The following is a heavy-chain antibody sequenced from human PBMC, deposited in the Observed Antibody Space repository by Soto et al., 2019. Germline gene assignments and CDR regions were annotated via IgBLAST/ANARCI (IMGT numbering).Heavy chain of an antibody. V-gene: IGHV4-59*08. D-gene: IGHD3-22*01. CDR3: ARHNLGYYYDSSGYYGYDYYYGMDV. Sequence: PSETLSLTCTVSGGSITGYYWSWIRQPPGKGLERIGCIYYSGSTNYNPSLKSRVTISVDTSKNQFSLKLSSVTAADTAVYYCARHNLGYYYDSSGYYGYDYYYGMDVWGQGTTVTVSS. J-gene: IGHJ6*02. CDR1: GGSITGYY. CDR2: IYYSGST.